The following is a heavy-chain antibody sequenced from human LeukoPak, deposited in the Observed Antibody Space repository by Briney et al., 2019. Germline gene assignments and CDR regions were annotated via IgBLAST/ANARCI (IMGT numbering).Heavy chain of an antibody. V-gene: IGHV4-59*08. D-gene: IGHD6-13*01. CDR3: ARIWSSWYRPRNSWFDP. Sequence: PSETLSLTCTVSGGSISSYYWSWIRQPPGKGLEWIGYIYYSGSTNYNPSLKSRVTISVDTSKNQFSLKLSSVTAADTAVYYCARIWSSWYRPRNSWFDPWGQGTLVTVSS. J-gene: IGHJ5*02. CDR1: GGSISSYY. CDR2: IYYSGST.